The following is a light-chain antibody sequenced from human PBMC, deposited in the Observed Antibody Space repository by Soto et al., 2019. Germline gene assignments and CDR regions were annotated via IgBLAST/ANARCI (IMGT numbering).Light chain of an antibody. CDR1: QSVTSSH. CDR2: RAS. Sequence: EIVLTQSADTLSLSPGERATLSCRASQSVTSSHVAWYQQRPGQAPRLLIYRASNRATGIPDRFSGSGSGTDFTLTISRLEPEDSEVYYCQHYGSSPREVTFGQGTKLEI. V-gene: IGKV3-20*01. CDR3: QHYGSSPREVT. J-gene: IGKJ2*01.